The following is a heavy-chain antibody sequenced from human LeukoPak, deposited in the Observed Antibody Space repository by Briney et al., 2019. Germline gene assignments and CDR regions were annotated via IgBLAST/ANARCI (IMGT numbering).Heavy chain of an antibody. J-gene: IGHJ4*02. D-gene: IGHD3-3*01. Sequence: PSETLSLTCTVSGYSISSGYYWGWIRQPPGKGLEWIGSIYHSGNTFYNPSLKSRVTISVDTSKNQFSLKLTSVTAADTAVYYCARGYDFWSGYYLPVFDYWGQGTLVTVSS. CDR1: GYSISSGYY. CDR3: ARGYDFWSGYYLPVFDY. CDR2: IYHSGNT. V-gene: IGHV4-38-2*02.